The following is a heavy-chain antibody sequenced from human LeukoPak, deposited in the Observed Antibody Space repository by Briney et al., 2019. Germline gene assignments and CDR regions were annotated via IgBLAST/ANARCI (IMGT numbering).Heavy chain of an antibody. D-gene: IGHD4-17*01. CDR3: AREPTTGFDY. CDR2: ISYDGSNK. J-gene: IGHJ4*02. V-gene: IGHV3-30-3*01. CDR1: GFTFSSYA. Sequence: GGSLRLSCAASGFTFSSYAMHRVRQAPGKGLEWVAVISYDGSNKYYADSVKGRFTISRDNSKNTLYLQMNSLRAEDTAVYYCAREPTTGFDYWGQGTLVTASS.